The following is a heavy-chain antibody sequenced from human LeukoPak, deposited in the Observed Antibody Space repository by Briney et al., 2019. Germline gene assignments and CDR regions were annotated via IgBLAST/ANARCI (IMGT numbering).Heavy chain of an antibody. CDR1: GGSFSGYY. D-gene: IGHD6-6*01. J-gene: IGHJ5*02. CDR2: INHSGST. Sequence: PSETLSLTCAVYGGSFSGYYWSWIRQPPGKGLEWIGEINHSGSTNYNPSLKSRVTISVDTSKNQFSLKLSSVTAADTAVYYCARGRSALFNFWFDPWGQGTLVTVSS. CDR3: ARGRSALFNFWFDP. V-gene: IGHV4-34*01.